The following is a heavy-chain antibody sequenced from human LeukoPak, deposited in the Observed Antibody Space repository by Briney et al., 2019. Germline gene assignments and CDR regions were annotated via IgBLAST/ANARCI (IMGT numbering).Heavy chain of an antibody. CDR1: GFTFSSYA. V-gene: IGHV3-30*04. D-gene: IGHD2-15*01. J-gene: IGHJ5*02. CDR2: ISYDGSNK. CDR3: AREKIVVVVAYLFDP. Sequence: SGGSLRLSCAASGFTFSSYAMHWVRQAPGKGLEWVAVISYDGSNKYYADSVKGRFTISRDNSKNTLYLQMSSLRAEDTAVYYCAREKIVVVVAYLFDPWGQGTLVTVSS.